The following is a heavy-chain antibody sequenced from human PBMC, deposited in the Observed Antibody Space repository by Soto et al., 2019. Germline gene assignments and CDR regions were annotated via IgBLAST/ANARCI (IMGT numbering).Heavy chain of an antibody. Sequence: SETLSLTCTVSGGSIIIYYWSWIRQPPGKGLEWIGYIYYSGSTNYNPSLKSRVTISVDTSKNQFSLKLSSVTAADTAVYYCARGGNPFVYWGQGTLVTVS. V-gene: IGHV4-59*01. D-gene: IGHD3-3*01. CDR1: GGSIIIYY. CDR3: ARGGNPFVY. J-gene: IGHJ4*02. CDR2: IYYSGST.